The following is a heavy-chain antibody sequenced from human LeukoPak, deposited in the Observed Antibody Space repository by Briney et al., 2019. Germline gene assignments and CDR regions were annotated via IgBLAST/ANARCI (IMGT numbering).Heavy chain of an antibody. J-gene: IGHJ4*02. V-gene: IGHV3-23*01. Sequence: GGSLRLSCAASGFTFSSSAMSWVRQAPGKGLEWVSGISGSGGRTYYADSVKGRFTISRDNSKNTLHLQMSSLRAEDTALYYCAKDPLGYSGSYFDYRGQGTLVTVSS. CDR3: AKDPLGYSGSYFDY. D-gene: IGHD1-26*01. CDR1: GFTFSSSA. CDR2: ISGSGGRT.